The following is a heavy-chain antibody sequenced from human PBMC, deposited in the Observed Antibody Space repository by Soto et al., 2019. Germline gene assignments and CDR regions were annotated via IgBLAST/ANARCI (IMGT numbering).Heavy chain of an antibody. CDR1: GGSFTSNNW. V-gene: IGHV4-4*02. J-gene: IGHJ4*02. CDR3: ASRDPGTSVDY. CDR2: IYRTGST. Sequence: LSLTCIVSGGSFTSNNWCTWVRQPPGQGLEWIGEIYRTGSTNYNPSLKSRVTISLDKSENQFSLKVTSLTAADTAVYYCASRDPGTSVDYWGQGTLVTVSS. D-gene: IGHD1-7*01.